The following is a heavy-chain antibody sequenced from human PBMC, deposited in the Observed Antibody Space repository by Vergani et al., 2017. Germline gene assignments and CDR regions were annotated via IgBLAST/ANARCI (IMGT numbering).Heavy chain of an antibody. CDR2: LSASDRRT. J-gene: IGHJ3*02. Sequence: EVQLLESGGDLVQPGGSLRLSCAASGFTFIMHAMSWVRQAPGKGLEWVSTLSASDRRTHNADSVKGRFTISRDNSTNTLFLHMNSLRPDDTAVYYCAKVGRSEVACTFGAFDIWGQGTMVTVSS. CDR3: AKVGRSEVACTFGAFDI. V-gene: IGHV3-23*01. D-gene: IGHD6-19*01. CDR1: GFTFIMHA.